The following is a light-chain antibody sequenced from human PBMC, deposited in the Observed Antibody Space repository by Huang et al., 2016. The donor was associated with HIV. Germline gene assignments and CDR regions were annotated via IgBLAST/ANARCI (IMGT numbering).Light chain of an antibody. CDR2: GAS. CDR3: QQYLSSPLT. Sequence: EIVLTQSPGTLSLSSGETAALSCRASQNITNNLLSWYQQKSGQAPRLLISGASTRAIGIPDMFSGSGSGTDFTLIISRLEPQDSALFYCQQYLSSPLTFGGGTSLEI. J-gene: IGKJ4*01. V-gene: IGKV3-20*01. CDR1: QNITNNL.